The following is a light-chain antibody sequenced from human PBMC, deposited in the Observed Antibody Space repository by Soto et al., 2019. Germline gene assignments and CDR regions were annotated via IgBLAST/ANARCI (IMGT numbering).Light chain of an antibody. J-gene: IGKJ5*01. V-gene: IGKV3-11*01. Sequence: EIVLTQSPATLSLSPWEIATLSCRASQSVSSYLAWYQQKPGQAPRLLIYDASNRATGIPARFSGSGSGTDSTLTISSLEPEDFAVYYCQQRSNWPITFGQGTRLEIK. CDR1: QSVSSY. CDR2: DAS. CDR3: QQRSNWPIT.